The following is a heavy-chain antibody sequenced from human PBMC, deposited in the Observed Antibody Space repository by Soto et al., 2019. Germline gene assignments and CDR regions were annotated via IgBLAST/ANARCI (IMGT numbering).Heavy chain of an antibody. CDR3: AKDRMIVVVTALDY. D-gene: IGHD3-22*01. CDR2: ISYDGSNK. V-gene: IGHV3-30*18. J-gene: IGHJ4*02. CDR1: GFTFSSYG. Sequence: GGSLRLSCAASGFTFSSYGMHWVRQAPGKGLEWVAVISYDGSNKYYADSVKGRFTISRDNSKNTLYLQMNSLRAEDTAVYYCAKDRMIVVVTALDYWGQGTLVTVSS.